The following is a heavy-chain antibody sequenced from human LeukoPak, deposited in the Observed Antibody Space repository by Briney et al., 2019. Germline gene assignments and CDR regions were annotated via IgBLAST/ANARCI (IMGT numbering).Heavy chain of an antibody. J-gene: IGHJ3*02. CDR2: IIPIFGTA. CDR1: GGTFSSYA. CDR3: ARVKATVVTPNAFDI. Sequence: SVKVSCKASGGTFSSYAISWVRQAPGQGLEWMGGIIPIFGTANYAQKFQGRVTITADESTSTAYMELSSLRSEDTAVYYCARVKATVVTPNAFDIWGQGTMVTVSS. V-gene: IGHV1-69*13. D-gene: IGHD4-23*01.